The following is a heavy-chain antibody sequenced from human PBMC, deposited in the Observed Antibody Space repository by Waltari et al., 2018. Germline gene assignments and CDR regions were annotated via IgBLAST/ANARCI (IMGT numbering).Heavy chain of an antibody. D-gene: IGHD3-9*01. V-gene: IGHV1-18*01. CDR3: ARGSSSLTNNWFDP. J-gene: IGHJ5*02. CDR1: GYTFPSYG. CDR2: ISAYNGNT. Sequence: QVPLVQSGAAATKPGASVKVSCKASGYTFPSYGFSWVRQPLAQGLEWMGWISAYNGNTNYAQKLQGRVTMTTDTSTSTAYMELRSLRSDDTAMYYCARGSSSLTNNWFDPWGQGTLVTVSS.